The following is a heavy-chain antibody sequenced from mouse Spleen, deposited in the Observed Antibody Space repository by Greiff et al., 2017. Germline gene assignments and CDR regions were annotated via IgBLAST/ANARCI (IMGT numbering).Heavy chain of an antibody. CDR1: GYTFTSYW. J-gene: IGHJ1*03. D-gene: IGHD1-1*01. Sequence: QVQLQQSGAELVKPGASVKMSCKASGYTFTSYWITWVKQRPGQGLEWIGDIYPGSGSTNYNEKFKSKATLTVDTSSSTAYMQLSSLTSEDSAVYYCANYYGSSPYWYFDVWGTGTTVTVSS. CDR2: IYPGSGST. V-gene: IGHV1-55*01. CDR3: ANYYGSSPYWYFDV.